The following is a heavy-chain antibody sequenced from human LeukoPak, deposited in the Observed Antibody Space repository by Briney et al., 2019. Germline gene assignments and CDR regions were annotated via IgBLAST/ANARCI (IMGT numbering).Heavy chain of an antibody. Sequence: GGSLRLSRPASGFTFSDNYMSWIRQAPGKGLEWVSCISSSGSTTYYADSVKGRFTISRDNAKNSLYLQMNSLRADDTAVYYCARHAGGYYDSRGYDYWGQGTLVTVSS. CDR2: ISSSGSTT. J-gene: IGHJ4*02. CDR3: ARHAGGYYDSRGYDY. CDR1: GFTFSDNY. D-gene: IGHD3-22*01. V-gene: IGHV3-11*04.